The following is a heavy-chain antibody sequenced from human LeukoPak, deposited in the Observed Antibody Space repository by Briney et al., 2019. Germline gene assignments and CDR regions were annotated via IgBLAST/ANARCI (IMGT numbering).Heavy chain of an antibody. CDR3: ARHGSYSSSWYVGHYFDY. D-gene: IGHD6-13*01. V-gene: IGHV3-53*01. CDR2: IYSGGST. CDR1: GFTVSSNY. J-gene: IGHJ4*02. Sequence: GGSLRLSCAASGFTVSSNYMSWVRRAPGKGLEWVSVIYSGGSTYYADSVKGRFTISRDNSKNTLYLQMNSLRAEDTAVYYCARHGSYSSSWYVGHYFDYWGQGTLVTVSS.